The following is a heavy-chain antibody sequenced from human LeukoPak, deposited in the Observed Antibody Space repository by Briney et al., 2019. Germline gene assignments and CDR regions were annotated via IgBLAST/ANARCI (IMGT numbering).Heavy chain of an antibody. CDR2: ISHRGQNT. CDR3: ARIAAAGNGDAFDI. Sequence: GGSLRLSCAASGFTFTTYGMSWVRQAPGKGLEWVSVISHRGQNTYYADSVKGRFTISRDNSKNTLYLQMNSLRAEDTAVYYCARIAAAGNGDAFDIWDQGTMVTVSS. CDR1: GFTFTTYG. D-gene: IGHD6-13*01. V-gene: IGHV3-23*01. J-gene: IGHJ3*02.